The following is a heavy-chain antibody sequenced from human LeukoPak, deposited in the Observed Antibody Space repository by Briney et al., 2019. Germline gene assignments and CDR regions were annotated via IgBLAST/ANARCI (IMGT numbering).Heavy chain of an antibody. CDR3: ARRGYSIY. J-gene: IGHJ4*02. V-gene: IGHV4-59*08. CDR1: GGSISSYY. Sequence: SETLSLTCTVSGGSISSYYWSWIRQPPGKGLEGIGYIYYSGSTNYNPPLKSRVTISVDTSKNQFSLKLSSVTAADTAVYYCARRGYSIYWGQGTLVTVSS. CDR2: IYYSGST. D-gene: IGHD5-24*01.